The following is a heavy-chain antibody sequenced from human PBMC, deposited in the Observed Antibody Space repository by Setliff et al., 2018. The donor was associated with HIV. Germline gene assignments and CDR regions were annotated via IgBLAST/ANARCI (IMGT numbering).Heavy chain of an antibody. D-gene: IGHD3-22*01. CDR3: ARDGRAVTSLMVVVSLKNGMDV. V-gene: IGHV1-46*01. J-gene: IGHJ6*02. Sequence: ASVKVSCKASGYTFTKYGLSWVRQAPGQGLEWMGIVDPSGGSTHYAQKFEGRVTMTRDTSTSTFHMELSSLTSEDRAIYYCARDGRAVTSLMVVVSLKNGMDVWGQGTTVTVSS. CDR2: VDPSGGST. CDR1: GYTFTKYG.